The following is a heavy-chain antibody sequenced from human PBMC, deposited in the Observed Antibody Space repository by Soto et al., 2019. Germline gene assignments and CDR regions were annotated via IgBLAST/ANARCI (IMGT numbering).Heavy chain of an antibody. D-gene: IGHD3-10*01. CDR2: VSPTGDTV. CDR3: LTDAPNGSIDE. J-gene: IGHJ4*02. CDR1: GFRFEQYV. Sequence: VQVVASGGGLVQPGRSLRLSCAVSGFRFEQYVMHWVRQPPGKGLECVSTVSPTGDTVAYADSVEGRFTVSRDNAKNSLYLHMNRLKGDDTAFYYCLTDAPNGSIDERGQGTLVTVSS. V-gene: IGHV3-9*01.